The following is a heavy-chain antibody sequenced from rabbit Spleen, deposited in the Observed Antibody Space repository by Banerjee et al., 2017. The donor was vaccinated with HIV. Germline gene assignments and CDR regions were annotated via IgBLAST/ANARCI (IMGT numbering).Heavy chain of an antibody. CDR2: IDAGYRGST. Sequence: QEQLEESGGDLVKPEGSLTLTCKASGLDFSNSYWICWVRQAPGKGLEWIACIDAGYRGSTYYASWAKGRFTISKTSSPTVTLQMTSLTAADTATYFCARDGSGWGANFNLWGPGTLVTVS. D-gene: IGHD4-1*01. J-gene: IGHJ4*01. CDR3: ARDGSGWGANFNL. CDR1: GLDFSNSYW. V-gene: IGHV1S45*01.